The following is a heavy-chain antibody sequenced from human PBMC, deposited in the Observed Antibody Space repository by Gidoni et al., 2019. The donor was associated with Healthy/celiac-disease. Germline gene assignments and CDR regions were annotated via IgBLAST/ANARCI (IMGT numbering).Heavy chain of an antibody. CDR1: GFTFSSYA. D-gene: IGHD3-3*01. CDR3: AKDGTAYYDFWSGSASYYYYGMDV. J-gene: IGHJ6*02. V-gene: IGHV3-23*01. CDR2: ISGSGGST. Sequence: EVQLLESGGGLVQPGGSLRLSCAASGFTFSSYAMSWVRQAPGKGLGWVSAISGSGGSTYYADSVKGRFTISRDNSKNTLYLQMNSLRAEDTAVYYCAKDGTAYYDFWSGSASYYYYGMDVWGQGTTVTVSS.